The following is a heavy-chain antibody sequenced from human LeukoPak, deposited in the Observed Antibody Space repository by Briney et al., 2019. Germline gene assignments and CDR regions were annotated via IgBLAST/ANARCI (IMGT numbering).Heavy chain of an antibody. CDR1: GITFTKAW. CDR3: ARDGLYCSGGTCYRYFDY. V-gene: IGHV3-7*01. J-gene: IGHJ4*02. D-gene: IGHD2-15*01. Sequence: GGSLRLSCAASGITFTKAWMSWVRQAPGEGLEWVANIKQDGSEKKYVDSVKGRLTVSRDNAKNSLYLQMNSLRAEDTAVYYCARDGLYCSGGTCYRYFDYWGQGTLVTVSS. CDR2: IKQDGSEK.